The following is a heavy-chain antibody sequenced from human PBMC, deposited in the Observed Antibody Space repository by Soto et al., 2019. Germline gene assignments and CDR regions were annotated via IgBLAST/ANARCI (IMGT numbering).Heavy chain of an antibody. CDR3: AKGGGYTSGTNDAFDF. CDR1: GFTFRTYG. V-gene: IGHV3-30*18. CDR2: ISDDGKNK. Sequence: QVQLVQSGGGVVQAGRSLRLSCAASGFTFRTYGMHWVRQAPGKGLERVAVISDDGKNKYNLASVEGRFTISRDNSKNMLFLQMYGLRTEDTAVYYCAKGGGYTSGTNDAFDFLGPGTMVTVSS. D-gene: IGHD5-18*01. J-gene: IGHJ3*01.